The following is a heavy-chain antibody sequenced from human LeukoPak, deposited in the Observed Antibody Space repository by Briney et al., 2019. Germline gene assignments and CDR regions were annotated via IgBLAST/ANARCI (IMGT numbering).Heavy chain of an antibody. J-gene: IGHJ4*02. CDR3: AQDRAYIQFYF. Sequence: GGSLRLSCAASGFTLTRNHMNWVRQVPGKGLEWVSGISGSDGSTNYADSVKGRFTISRDNSKNTVYLQVNSLRAEDTALYYCAQDRAYIQFYFWGQGTLVTVSS. CDR1: GFTLTRNH. D-gene: IGHD5-18*01. V-gene: IGHV3-23*01. CDR2: ISGSDGST.